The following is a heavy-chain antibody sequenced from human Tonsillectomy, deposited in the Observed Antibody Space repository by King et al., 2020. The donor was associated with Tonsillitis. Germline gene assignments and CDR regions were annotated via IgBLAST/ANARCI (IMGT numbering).Heavy chain of an antibody. CDR3: AKDPSMTPPFDH. Sequence: VQLVESGGGVVRPGGSLRLSCAASGFTFSDYGVHWVRQAPGKGLEWVAFISYDGGTRHYADSVKGRFTISRENSKNTLFLQMNSLRVYDTAGYYCAKDPSMTPPFDHWGQGTLVTVSS. CDR1: GFTFSDYG. V-gene: IGHV3-30*18. J-gene: IGHJ4*02. CDR2: ISYDGGTR.